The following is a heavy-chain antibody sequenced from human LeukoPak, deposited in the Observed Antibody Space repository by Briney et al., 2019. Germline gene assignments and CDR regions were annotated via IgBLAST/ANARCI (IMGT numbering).Heavy chain of an antibody. Sequence: ASVKVSCKASGYTFTSYDINWVRQATGQGLEWMGWMNPNSGNTGYAQKFQGRVTITRNTSISTAYMELSRLRSDDTAVYYCASPRGYSGYGYFDYWGQGTLVTVSS. J-gene: IGHJ4*02. V-gene: IGHV1-8*03. CDR1: GYTFTSYD. D-gene: IGHD5-12*01. CDR3: ASPRGYSGYGYFDY. CDR2: MNPNSGNT.